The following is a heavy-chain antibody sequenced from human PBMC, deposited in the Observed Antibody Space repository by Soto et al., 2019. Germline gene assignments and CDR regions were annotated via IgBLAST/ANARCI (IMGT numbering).Heavy chain of an antibody. CDR3: VRWWNGFDY. J-gene: IGHJ4*02. CDR2: ISLSGYVT. V-gene: IGHV3-11*01. D-gene: IGHD1-1*01. Sequence: QVHLVESGGELVKPGGSLRLSCVGSGFIFGDYAMGWIRQAPGKGLEWISYISLSGYVTYDADSVKGRFTFSRDNAKNSLYVDMNSLTADYTAVYYCVRWWNGFDYWGQGTLVTVSS. CDR1: GFIFGDYA.